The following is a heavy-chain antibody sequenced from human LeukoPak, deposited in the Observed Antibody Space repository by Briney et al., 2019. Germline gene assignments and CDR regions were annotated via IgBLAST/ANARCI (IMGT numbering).Heavy chain of an antibody. V-gene: IGHV3-74*01. J-gene: IGHJ4*02. D-gene: IGHD2-15*01. CDR1: GFTLRNYW. CDR2: IHRVGTPT. CDR3: ARDPIGGRPDF. Sequence: GGSLRLSCGVSGFTLRNYWMHWIRHVPGKGLVWVSRIHRVGTPTDYADSVKGRFTISRDAAKDTLFLQMNSLRAEDTGVFYCARDPIGGRPDFWGQGTLVSVSS.